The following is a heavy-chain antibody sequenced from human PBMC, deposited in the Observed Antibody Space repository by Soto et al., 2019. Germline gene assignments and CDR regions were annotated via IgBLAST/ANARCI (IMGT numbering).Heavy chain of an antibody. J-gene: IGHJ4*02. Sequence: GASVKVSCKASGYTFTGYYMHWVRQAPGQRLEWMGWINAGNGNTNFAQKLQGRVSLTTDTSSTTAYMELRSLTSDDTAVYYCARDLVPGYTGFSDYWGQGTLVTVSS. V-gene: IGHV1-18*04. CDR3: ARDLVPGYTGFSDY. CDR1: GYTFTGYY. CDR2: INAGNGNT. D-gene: IGHD5-12*01.